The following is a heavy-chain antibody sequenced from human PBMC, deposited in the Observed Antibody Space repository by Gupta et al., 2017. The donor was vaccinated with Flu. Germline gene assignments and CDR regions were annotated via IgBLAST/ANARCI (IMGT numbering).Heavy chain of an antibody. V-gene: IGHV1-2*06. Sequence: QAPGQGLEWMGRINPKNGDTNYAQGFQGRVTMTSDTSISTAYMELSRLRSDDTAVYYCARDPSRLPDYYFDSWGQGTLVTVSS. D-gene: IGHD2-21*01. CDR2: INPKNGDT. CDR3: ARDPSRLPDYYFDS. J-gene: IGHJ4*02.